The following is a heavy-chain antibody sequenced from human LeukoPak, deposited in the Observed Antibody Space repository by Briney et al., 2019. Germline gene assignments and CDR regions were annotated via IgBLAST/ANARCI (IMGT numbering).Heavy chain of an antibody. Sequence: SETLSLTCTVSGGSISGYYWSWIRQPPGKRLEWIGYIYYSGATNYNPSLKSRVTISVDTSTKNQFSLKLTSVTAADTAVYYCARHDISDSSGYYSYFDYWGQGTLVTVSS. J-gene: IGHJ4*02. CDR2: IYYSGAT. CDR3: ARHDISDSSGYYSYFDY. D-gene: IGHD3-22*01. V-gene: IGHV4-59*08. CDR1: GGSISGYY.